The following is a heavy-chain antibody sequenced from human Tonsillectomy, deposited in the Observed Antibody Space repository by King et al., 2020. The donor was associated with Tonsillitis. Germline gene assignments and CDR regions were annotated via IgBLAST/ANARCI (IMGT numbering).Heavy chain of an antibody. D-gene: IGHD3-16*01. V-gene: IGHV3-23*04. CDR1: GFTFSSYA. J-gene: IGHJ4*02. CDR2: ISGSGGST. CDR3: AKHIGGMLEYFDY. Sequence: VQLVESGGGLVQPGGSLRLSCAASGFTFSSYAMSWVRQAPGKGLEWVSVISGSGGSTYYADSVKGRFTISRDNSKNTLNLQMNSLRAEDTAVYYCAKHIGGMLEYFDYWGQGTLVTVSS.